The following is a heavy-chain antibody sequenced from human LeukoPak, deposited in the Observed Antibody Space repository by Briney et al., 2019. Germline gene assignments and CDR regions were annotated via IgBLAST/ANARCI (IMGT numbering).Heavy chain of an antibody. Sequence: GGSLRLSCAASGFTFNIYAMSWVRQAPGKGLAWVSAISRDGGSTYYADSMKGRFTVSRDNSKNTVFLQMNGLRAEDTAVYYCAKGFYYYGSGSYRYFEQWGQGTLVTVSS. CDR3: AKGFYYYGSGSYRYFEQ. CDR1: GFTFNIYA. CDR2: ISRDGGST. D-gene: IGHD3-10*01. J-gene: IGHJ4*02. V-gene: IGHV3-23*01.